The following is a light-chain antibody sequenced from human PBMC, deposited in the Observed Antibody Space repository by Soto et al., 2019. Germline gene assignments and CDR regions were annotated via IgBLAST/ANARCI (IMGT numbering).Light chain of an antibody. CDR3: QQYGNSPIT. V-gene: IGKV3-20*01. Sequence: EIVLTQSPVTLSLSPWGRATLSCRASQSVRTYLAWYQVKPGQAPRLLIYDASRRASGVPARFSGSGSGTDFTLTISRLEPEDFAVYYCQQYGNSPITFGQGTRLEIK. J-gene: IGKJ5*01. CDR2: DAS. CDR1: QSVRTY.